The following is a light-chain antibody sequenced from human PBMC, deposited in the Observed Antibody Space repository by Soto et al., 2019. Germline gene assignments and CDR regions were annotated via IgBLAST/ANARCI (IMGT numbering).Light chain of an antibody. CDR2: AAS. CDR1: QSIGFF. Sequence: DIQMTQSPSSLSASVGDRVTITCRASQSIGFFLNWYHQKPGKAPKLLIYAASSLESCAPSRFSGSGSGTDFTLTITSLQPDDLRTYYCPPSYCNHGFAHGAKVD. J-gene: IGKJ3*01. V-gene: IGKV1-39*01. CDR3: PPSYCNHG.